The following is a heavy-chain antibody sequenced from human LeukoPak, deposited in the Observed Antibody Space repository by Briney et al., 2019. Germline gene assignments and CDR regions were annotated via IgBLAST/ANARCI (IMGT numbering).Heavy chain of an antibody. J-gene: IGHJ4*02. CDR1: GFTFTGYY. CDR2: INPNSGGT. D-gene: IGHD2-15*01. CDR3: ARGGSPPGY. Sequence: ASVKVSCKASGFTFTGYYMHWVRQAPGQGLEWMGWINPNSGGTKYVQKFQGRVTMTRDTSISTAYMELSRLRADDTAVYYCARGGSPPGYWGQGTLVTVSS. V-gene: IGHV1-2*02.